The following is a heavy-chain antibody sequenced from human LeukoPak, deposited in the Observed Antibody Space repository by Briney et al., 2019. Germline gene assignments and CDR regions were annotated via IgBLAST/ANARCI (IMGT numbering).Heavy chain of an antibody. J-gene: IGHJ4*02. CDR3: ARDYYDSSGYYYFDY. D-gene: IGHD3-22*01. Sequence: PGGSLRLSCAASGFIFSDYYMSWIRQAPGKGLEWVSYISSSGSTIYYADSVKGRFTISRDNAKNSLYLQMNSLRAEDTAVYYCARDYYDSSGYYYFDYWGQGTLVTVSS. CDR1: GFIFSDYY. CDR2: ISSSGSTI. V-gene: IGHV3-11*01.